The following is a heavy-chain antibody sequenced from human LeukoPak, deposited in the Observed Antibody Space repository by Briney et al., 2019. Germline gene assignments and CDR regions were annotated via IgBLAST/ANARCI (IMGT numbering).Heavy chain of an antibody. CDR1: GFSLSTSGMC. CDR3: ARSIVVVVAATEGFDY. Sequence: ALVKPTQTLTLTCTFSGFSLSTSGMCVSWIRQPPGKALEWLARIDWDDDKYYSTSLKTRLTISKDTSKNQVVLTMTNMDPVDTATYYCARSIVVVVAATEGFDYWGQGTLVTVSS. CDR2: IDWDDDK. V-gene: IGHV2-70*11. J-gene: IGHJ4*02. D-gene: IGHD2-15*01.